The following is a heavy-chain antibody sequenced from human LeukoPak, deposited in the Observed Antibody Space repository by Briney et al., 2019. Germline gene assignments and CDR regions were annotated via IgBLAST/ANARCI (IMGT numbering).Heavy chain of an antibody. CDR2: ISYERSNK. V-gene: IGHV3-30-3*01. J-gene: IGHJ3*02. CDR1: GFXFSSYA. CDR3: AREGGAFDI. Sequence: GGSLTLSCAASGFXFSSYAIHWLRQAPGKGLEWVACISYERSNKYYQHLLKGRITISRDNSKNTLYLQMNSLRAEDTAVFYCAREGGAFDIWGQGTMVTVSS.